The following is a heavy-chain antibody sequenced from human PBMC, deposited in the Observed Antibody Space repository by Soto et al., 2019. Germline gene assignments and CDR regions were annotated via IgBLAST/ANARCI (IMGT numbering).Heavy chain of an antibody. CDR3: ATVGDILTGKGGYYYYGMDV. CDR2: FDPEDGET. J-gene: IGHJ6*02. Sequence: GASVKVSCKVSGYTLTELSMHWVRQAPGKGLEWMGGFDPEDGETIYAQKFQGRVTMTEDTSTDTAYMELSSLRSEDTAGYYCATVGDILTGKGGYYYYGMDVWGQGTTVTVSS. CDR1: GYTLTELS. D-gene: IGHD3-9*01. V-gene: IGHV1-24*01.